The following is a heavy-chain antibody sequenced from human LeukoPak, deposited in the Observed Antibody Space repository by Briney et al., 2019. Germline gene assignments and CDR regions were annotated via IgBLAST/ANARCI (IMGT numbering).Heavy chain of an antibody. D-gene: IGHD3-22*01. V-gene: IGHV4-39*07. CDR3: ARPTYYYDSGAFDI. CDR2: IYYSGST. Sequence: SETLSLTCTVSGGSISSSSYYWGWIRQPPGKGLEWIATIYYSGSTFYNPSLKSRVTISVDTSKNQFSLKLRSVTAADTAVYYCARPTYYYDSGAFDIWGQGTMVTVSS. CDR1: GGSISSSSYY. J-gene: IGHJ3*02.